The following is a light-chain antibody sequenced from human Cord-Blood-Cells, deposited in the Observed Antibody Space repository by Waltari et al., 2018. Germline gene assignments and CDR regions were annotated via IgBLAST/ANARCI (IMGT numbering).Light chain of an antibody. Sequence: DIQMTQSPPSLSASVGDRVTITCRVSQSISSYLNWYQKKPGKAPKLLIYAASILQSGVPSRFSGSGSGTDFTLTISSLQPEDFATYYCQQSYSTPYSFGQGTKLEIK. CDR3: QQSYSTPYS. V-gene: IGKV1-39*01. CDR2: AAS. J-gene: IGKJ2*03. CDR1: QSISSY.